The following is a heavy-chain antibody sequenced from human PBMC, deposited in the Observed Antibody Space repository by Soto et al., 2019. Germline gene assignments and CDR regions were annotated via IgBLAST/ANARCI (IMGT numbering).Heavy chain of an antibody. Sequence: EVQLLESGGGLVQPGGSLRLSCAASGFTFRSYAMSWVRQAPGKGLEWVSAISGSGSNTYYADSVKGRFTISRDNSKNTLYLQMNSQRAEDTAVYYCAKEGIMGFSGYFDYWGQGTLVTVSS. CDR1: GFTFRSYA. V-gene: IGHV3-23*01. J-gene: IGHJ4*02. CDR2: ISGSGSNT. D-gene: IGHD1-26*01. CDR3: AKEGIMGFSGYFDY.